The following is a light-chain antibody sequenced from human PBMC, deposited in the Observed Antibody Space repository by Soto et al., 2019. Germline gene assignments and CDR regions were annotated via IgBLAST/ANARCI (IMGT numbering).Light chain of an antibody. CDR2: DVN. J-gene: IGLJ1*01. Sequence: QSVLTQPASVSGSPGQSITISCTGTSSDVGGYNFVSWYQHHPGKAPKLIIYDVNNRPSGVSNRFSGSKSGNTASLTISGLQAEDEADYYCTSYTTSSTYVFGTGTQLTVL. CDR3: TSYTTSSTYV. CDR1: SSDVGGYNF. V-gene: IGLV2-14*03.